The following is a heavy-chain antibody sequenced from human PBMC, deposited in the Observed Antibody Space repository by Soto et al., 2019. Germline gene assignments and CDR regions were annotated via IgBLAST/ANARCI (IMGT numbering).Heavy chain of an antibody. CDR3: APLSVSLSGPYGIHV. CDR1: GGSIRTSSYC. V-gene: IGHV4-39*01. CDR2: VYYSGSS. Sequence: SETLSLTCTVSGGSIRTSSYCWGWIRQPPGKGLEWIGSVYYSGSSFYNPSLKSRVTISVDTSKNQFSLKLNSVTASDTAVYYCAPLSVSLSGPYGIHVWGQGTTVTVSS. D-gene: IGHD2-15*01. J-gene: IGHJ6*02.